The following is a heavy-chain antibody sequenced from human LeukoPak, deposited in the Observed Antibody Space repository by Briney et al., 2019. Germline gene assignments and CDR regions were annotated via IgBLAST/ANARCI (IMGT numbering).Heavy chain of an antibody. CDR1: GGSINSSSYY. D-gene: IGHD3-10*01. CDR3: ARDFSYHVSGSYSHFDC. V-gene: IGHV4-39*07. CDR2: IYYSGST. Sequence: SETLSLTCTVSGGSINSSSYYWGWIRQPPGKGLEWIGSIYYSGSTYYNPSLKSRVTISVDTSKNQFSLKLSSLTAADTAVYYCARDFSYHVSGSYSHFDCWGQGILVTVSS. J-gene: IGHJ4*02.